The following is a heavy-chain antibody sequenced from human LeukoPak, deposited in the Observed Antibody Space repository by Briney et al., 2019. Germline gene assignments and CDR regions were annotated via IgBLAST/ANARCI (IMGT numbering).Heavy chain of an antibody. J-gene: IGHJ4*02. CDR3: ASRKLGNDY. CDR1: GGSVSDYY. V-gene: IGHV4-59*02. CDR2: IHYTGST. D-gene: IGHD7-27*01. Sequence: SETLSLTCTISGGSVSDYYWSWIRQSPGKGLEWIGYIHYTGSTTYNPSLKSRVTISADTSKNQFSLKLSSVTAADTAVYYCASRKLGNDYWGQGTLVTVSS.